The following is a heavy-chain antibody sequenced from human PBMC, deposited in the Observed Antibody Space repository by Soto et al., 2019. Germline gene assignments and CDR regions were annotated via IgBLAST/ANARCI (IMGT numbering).Heavy chain of an antibody. V-gene: IGHV6-1*01. CDR2: TYYRSKWYS. CDR3: ARDIILPTVTPPSQRVYYYGMDV. Sequence: PSQTLSLTCAISGDSVSSNSAAWNWIRQSPSRGLEWLGRTYYRSKWYSVYAVSVKSRATIKPDTSKNQFSLKLSSVTAADTAVYYCARDIILPTVTPPSQRVYYYGMDVWGQGTTVTVSS. D-gene: IGHD4-4*01. J-gene: IGHJ6*02. CDR1: GDSVSSNSAA.